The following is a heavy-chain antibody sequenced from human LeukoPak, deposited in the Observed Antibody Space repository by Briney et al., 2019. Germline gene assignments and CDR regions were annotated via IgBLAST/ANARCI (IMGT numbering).Heavy chain of an antibody. D-gene: IGHD2-2*01. CDR3: AIARVVPADYYYGMDV. CDR2: INPSGGST. Sequence: ASVKVSCKASGYTFTSYYMHWVRQAPGQGLEWMGIINPSGGSTSYAQKFQGRVTMTRDTSTSTVYMELSSLRSEDTAVYYCAIARVVPADYYYGMDVWGQGTTVTVSS. V-gene: IGHV1-46*01. CDR1: GYTFTSYY. J-gene: IGHJ6*01.